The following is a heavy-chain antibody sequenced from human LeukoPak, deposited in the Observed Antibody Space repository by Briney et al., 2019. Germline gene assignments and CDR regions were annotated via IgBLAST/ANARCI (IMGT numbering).Heavy chain of an antibody. CDR1: GGSFSGYY. J-gene: IGHJ4*02. D-gene: IGHD3-10*01. CDR3: ARGSGGSGPL. Sequence: SETLSLTCAVYGGSFSGYYWSWIRQPPGKGLEWIGYIYYSGSTNYNPSLKSRVTISVDTSKHQFSLKLSSVTAADTAVYYCARGSGGSGPLWGQGTLVTVSS. V-gene: IGHV4-59*08. CDR2: IYYSGST.